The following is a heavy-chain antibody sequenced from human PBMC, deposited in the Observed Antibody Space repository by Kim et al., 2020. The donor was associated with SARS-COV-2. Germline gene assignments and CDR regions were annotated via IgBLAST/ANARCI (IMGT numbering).Heavy chain of an antibody. Sequence: ASVKVSCKASGYTFTSYAMHWVRQAPGQRLEWMGWINAGNGNTKYSQKFQGRVTITRDTSASTAYKKLSSLRSEDTAVYYCARPPEHIVVVTAGQAFDIWGQGTMVTVSS. CDR2: INAGNGNT. V-gene: IGHV1-3*01. D-gene: IGHD2-21*02. CDR1: GYTFTSYA. J-gene: IGHJ3*02. CDR3: ARPPEHIVVVTAGQAFDI.